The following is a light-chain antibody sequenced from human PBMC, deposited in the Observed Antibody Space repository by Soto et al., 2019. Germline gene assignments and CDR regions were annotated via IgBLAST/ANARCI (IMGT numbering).Light chain of an antibody. Sequence: QSVLTQPPSVSGAPGQRVTISCTGSSSNIGAGYDVHWYQQLPGTAPKLLIYGNSNRPSGVPDRFSGSKSGTSASLAITGLQAEDEAVYYCQSYDRSLSGWVFGGGTQLTVL. CDR2: GNS. V-gene: IGLV1-40*01. CDR1: SSNIGAGYD. J-gene: IGLJ3*02. CDR3: QSYDRSLSGWV.